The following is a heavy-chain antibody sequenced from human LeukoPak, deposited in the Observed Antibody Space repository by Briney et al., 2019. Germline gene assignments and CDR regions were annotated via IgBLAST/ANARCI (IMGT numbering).Heavy chain of an antibody. CDR3: AKIAVRGVIINYFDY. D-gene: IGHD3-10*01. CDR1: GFTFGSYA. Sequence: AGGSLRLSCEASGFTFGSYAMSWVRQAPGKGLEWVSAISGSGGSTYYADSVKGRFTISRDNSKNTLYLRMNSLRAEDTAVYYCAKIAVRGVIINYFDYWGQGTLVTVSS. J-gene: IGHJ4*02. CDR2: ISGSGGST. V-gene: IGHV3-23*01.